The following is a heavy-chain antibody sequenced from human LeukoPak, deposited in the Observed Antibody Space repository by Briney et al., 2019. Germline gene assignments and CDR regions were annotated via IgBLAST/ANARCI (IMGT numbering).Heavy chain of an antibody. CDR1: GYTFTSYG. Sequence: SCKASGYTFTSYGISWVRQAPGKGLEWVGRIKSKTDGGTTDYAAPVKGRFTISRDDSKNTLYLQMNSLKTEDTAVYYCTTEQGYCSSTSCYAFDYWGQGTLVTVSS. J-gene: IGHJ4*02. D-gene: IGHD2-2*01. CDR3: TTEQGYCSSTSCYAFDY. CDR2: IKSKTDGGTT. V-gene: IGHV3-15*01.